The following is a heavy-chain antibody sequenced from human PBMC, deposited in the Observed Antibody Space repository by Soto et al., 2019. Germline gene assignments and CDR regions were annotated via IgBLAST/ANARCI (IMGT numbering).Heavy chain of an antibody. Sequence: GGSLRLSCAASGFTFSSYSMNWVRQAPGKGLEWVSAISTTSYIYYADSVKGRFTISRENAKNSLYLQMNSLRAEDTAVYYCARDSIAAAGTIDYWGQGTLVTVSS. CDR2: ISTTSYI. CDR1: GFTFSSYS. D-gene: IGHD6-13*01. CDR3: ARDSIAAAGTIDY. V-gene: IGHV3-21*04. J-gene: IGHJ4*02.